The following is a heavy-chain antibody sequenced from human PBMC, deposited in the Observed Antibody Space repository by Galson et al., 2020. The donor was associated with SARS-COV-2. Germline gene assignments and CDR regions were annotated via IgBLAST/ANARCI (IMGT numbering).Heavy chain of an antibody. CDR2: ITHSGGT. D-gene: IGHD4-17*01. CDR3: ARLHYGEYAPEAFDI. J-gene: IGHJ3*02. Sequence: SETLSLTCAVSGTSISSGSYSWNWIRQPPGKGLEWLGYITHSGGTYYNPSPKSRVTISGDRSKNQFSLRLSSVTAADTAVYYCARLHYGEYAPEAFDIWGQGTRVTVAS. V-gene: IGHV4-30-2*01. CDR1: GTSISSGSYS.